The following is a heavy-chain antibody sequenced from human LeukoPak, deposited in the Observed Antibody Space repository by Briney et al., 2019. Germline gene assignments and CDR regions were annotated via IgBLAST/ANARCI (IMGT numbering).Heavy chain of an antibody. CDR1: GYIFTNFN. D-gene: IGHD1-14*01. CDR2: INPRGGST. Sequence: ASVKVSCKASGYIFTNFNIHWVRQAPGQGLQWMGMINPRGGSTTYAQKFRGKVTMTRDTSTNTVYMELNSLKSEDTAVYYCARLTPGSNFDYWGQGTLVTVSS. CDR3: ARLTPGSNFDY. V-gene: IGHV1-46*01. J-gene: IGHJ4*02.